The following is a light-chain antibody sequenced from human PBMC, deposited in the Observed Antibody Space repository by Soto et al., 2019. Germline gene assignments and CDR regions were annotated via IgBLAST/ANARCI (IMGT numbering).Light chain of an antibody. J-gene: IGKJ5*01. V-gene: IGKV4-1*01. CDR2: WAS. CDR3: QQYNNGGIT. Sequence: DIVMTQSPDSLAVSLGERATINCKSSQSVLYSSNNKNYLAWYQQKPGQPPKLLIYWASTRESGVPDRFSGSGSGTDFTLTISSLQAEDVAVYYCQQYNNGGITFGQGTRLEIK. CDR1: QSVLYSSNNKNY.